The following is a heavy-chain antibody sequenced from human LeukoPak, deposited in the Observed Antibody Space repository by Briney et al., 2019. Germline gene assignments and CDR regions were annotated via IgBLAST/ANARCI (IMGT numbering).Heavy chain of an antibody. V-gene: IGHV7-4-1*02. CDR3: ARDLGYYDSSGYY. J-gene: IGHJ4*02. D-gene: IGHD3-22*01. Sequence: ASVKVSCKTSGYTFTSYHLNWVRRAPGQGLEWMGWINTNTGNPTYAQVFTGRFVFSLDTSVSTACLQISSLKAEDTAVYYCARDLGYYDSSGYYWGQGTLVTVSS. CDR1: GYTFTSYH. CDR2: INTNTGNP.